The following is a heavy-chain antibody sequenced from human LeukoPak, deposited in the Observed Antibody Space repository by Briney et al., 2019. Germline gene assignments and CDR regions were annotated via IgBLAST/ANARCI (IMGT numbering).Heavy chain of an antibody. Sequence: GGSLRLSCAASGFTFSSYGMHWVRQAPGKGLEWVAVIWYDGSNKYYADSVKGRFTNSRDNSKNTLYLQMNSLRAEDTAVYYCAKAHSSTTVVDYWGQGTLVTVSS. D-gene: IGHD6-13*01. CDR2: IWYDGSNK. V-gene: IGHV3-33*06. CDR3: AKAHSSTTVVDY. J-gene: IGHJ4*02. CDR1: GFTFSSYG.